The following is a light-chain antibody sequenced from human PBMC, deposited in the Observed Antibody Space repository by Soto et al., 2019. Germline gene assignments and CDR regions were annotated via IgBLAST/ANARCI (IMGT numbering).Light chain of an antibody. CDR2: GAS. CDR1: QSVSRN. CDR3: QQYNNWPRT. J-gene: IGKJ1*01. Sequence: EIVMTQSPATLSVSPGERATLSCRASQSVSRNLAWYQQKPGQAPRLHIYGASTRPTGIPARFSGSGSGTEFTLTNSSLQSEDVVVYYCQQYNNWPRTFGQGTKVEIK. V-gene: IGKV3-15*01.